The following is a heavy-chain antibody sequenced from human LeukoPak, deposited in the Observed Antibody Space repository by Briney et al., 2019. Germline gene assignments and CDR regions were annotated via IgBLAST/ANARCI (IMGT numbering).Heavy chain of an antibody. CDR3: ARDFGGSYYDRSAYPLGWFDP. CDR1: GFTFNSFG. CDR2: ISYDGSNK. Sequence: GGSLRLSCAASGFTFNSFGMHWVRQAPGKGLEWVAVISYDGSNKYFADSVKGRFTISRDNSKNTLYLQMNSLRAEDTAVYYCARDFGGSYYDRSAYPLGWFDPWGQGTLVTVSS. D-gene: IGHD3-22*01. V-gene: IGHV3-30*03. J-gene: IGHJ5*02.